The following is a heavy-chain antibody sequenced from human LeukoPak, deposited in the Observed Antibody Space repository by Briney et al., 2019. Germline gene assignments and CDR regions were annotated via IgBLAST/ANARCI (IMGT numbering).Heavy chain of an antibody. V-gene: IGHV4-61*02. D-gene: IGHD3-9*01. J-gene: IGHJ5*02. CDR3: AREDYDILTGYPRFDL. CDR1: GVSISSVSEY. CDR2: IYTSEST. Sequence: SETLSLTYSVSGVSISSVSEYWRWVRQPAGKGLEWIVFIYTSESTKYNPSLKSRVTISVDTSKNQFSVKLSSVTAADTAVYYCAREDYDILTGYPRFDLWGQGTLVTVSS.